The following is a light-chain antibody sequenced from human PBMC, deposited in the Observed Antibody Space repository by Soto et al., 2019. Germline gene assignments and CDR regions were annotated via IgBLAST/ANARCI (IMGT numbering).Light chain of an antibody. V-gene: IGKV1D-12*01. J-gene: IGKJ2*01. CDR1: QAINSW. Sequence: DIPMTQSPSSVSASVGDRVTITCRASQAINSWLAWYQQKPGKAPKLLIYGASSLQSGVPSRFSGSESGTDFTLAISSLQPEDFATYYCQQANSFPYTFGQGTKLEIK. CDR3: QQANSFPYT. CDR2: GAS.